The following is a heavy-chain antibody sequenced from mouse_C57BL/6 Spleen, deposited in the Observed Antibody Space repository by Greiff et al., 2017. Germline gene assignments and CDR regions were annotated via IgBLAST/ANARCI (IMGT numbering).Heavy chain of an antibody. CDR2: IDPSDSYT. CDR1: GYTFTSYW. Sequence: VQLQQPGAELVMPGASVKLSCKASGYTFTSYWMHWVKQRPGQGLEWIGEIDPSDSYTNYNQKFKGKSTLTVDKSSSTAYMQLSSLTSEDSAVYYCARDGVLLDYWGQGTTLTVSS. J-gene: IGHJ2*01. CDR3: ARDGVLLDY. D-gene: IGHD1-1*01. V-gene: IGHV1-69*01.